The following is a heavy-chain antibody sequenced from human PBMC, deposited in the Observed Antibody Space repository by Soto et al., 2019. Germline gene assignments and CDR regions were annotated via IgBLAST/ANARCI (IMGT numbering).Heavy chain of an antibody. D-gene: IGHD3-10*01. J-gene: IGHJ4*02. CDR3: TKAPLRDRGNYFAY. CDR2: LSNDGSNE. V-gene: IGHV3-30*18. Sequence: QVQVVDSGGGVVKPVGSLRLSCVASGFSFSTSGMHWVRQAPGEGLEWVTFLSNDGSNEKYADSVKGRCIIARDNSKKTVYLQMNSLRDANTAVCYCTKAPLRDRGNYFAYLGQATAVTVSS. CDR1: GFSFSTSG.